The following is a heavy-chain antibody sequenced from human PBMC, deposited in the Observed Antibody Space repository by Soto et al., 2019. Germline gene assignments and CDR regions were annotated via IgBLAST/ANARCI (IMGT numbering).Heavy chain of an antibody. CDR2: INHSGST. Sequence: SETLSLTCAVYGGSFSGYYWSWIRQPPGKGLEWIGEINHSGSTNYNPSLKSRVTISVDTSKNQFSLKLSSVTAADTAVYYCARGVSESDLSQAWGAAAGANYYYYYMDVWGKGTTVTVSS. V-gene: IGHV4-34*01. D-gene: IGHD6-25*01. CDR3: ARGVSESDLSQAWGAAAGANYYYYYMDV. CDR1: GGSFSGYY. J-gene: IGHJ6*03.